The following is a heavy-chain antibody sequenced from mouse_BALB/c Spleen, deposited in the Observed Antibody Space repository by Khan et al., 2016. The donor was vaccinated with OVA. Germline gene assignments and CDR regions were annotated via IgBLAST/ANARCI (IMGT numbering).Heavy chain of an antibody. CDR3: ARAYYGNYREAMEY. J-gene: IGHJ4*01. V-gene: IGHV2-6-7*01. D-gene: IGHD2-10*01. Sequence: QVQLKESGPGLVAPSQSLSITCTVSGFSLTGYGVNWVRQPPGKGLEWLGMIWGDGSTDYNSALKSRLSISKDNSKSQVFLKMNSLQTDDTARYXCARAYYGNYREAMEYWGQGTSVTVSS. CDR2: IWGDGST. CDR1: GFSLTGYG.